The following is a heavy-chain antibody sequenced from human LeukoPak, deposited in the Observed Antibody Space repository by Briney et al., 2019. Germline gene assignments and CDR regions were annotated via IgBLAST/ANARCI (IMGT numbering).Heavy chain of an antibody. J-gene: IGHJ4*02. CDR3: ARRSDYDSSGYVQY. CDR1: GYSFTSYW. V-gene: IGHV5-51*01. CDR2: IYPGYSDT. Sequence: GESLKISCQGSGYSFTSYWIGWVRQMPGKGLEWMWIIYPGYSDTRYKPPFQGQVTISADKSISTAYLQWSTLKASDTAMYYGARRSDYDSSGYVQYWGQGTLVTVSS. D-gene: IGHD3-22*01.